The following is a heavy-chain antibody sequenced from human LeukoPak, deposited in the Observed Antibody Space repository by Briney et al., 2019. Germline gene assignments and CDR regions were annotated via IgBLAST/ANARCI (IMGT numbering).Heavy chain of an antibody. Sequence: GGSLRLSCAASEFSVSSNYMTWVRQAPGEGLGWVSVSHSGGTTYYADSVKGRFTISRDNSTNTLSLTMYSLRAEDTAVYYCAKASQMIVVVYFDYWGQGTLVTVSS. V-gene: IGHV3-53*01. CDR1: EFSVSSNY. J-gene: IGHJ4*02. D-gene: IGHD3-22*01. CDR3: AKASQMIVVVYFDY. CDR2: SHSGGTT.